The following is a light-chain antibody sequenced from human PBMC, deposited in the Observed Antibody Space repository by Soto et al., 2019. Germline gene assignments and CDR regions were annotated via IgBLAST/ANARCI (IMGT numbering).Light chain of an antibody. CDR3: QQYENLPT. J-gene: IGKJ5*01. CDR2: DAS. CDR1: QNINNY. V-gene: IGKV1-33*01. Sequence: DIHMTQSPSSLSASVGDRVTITCQASQNINNYLNWYQQKPGRAPKLLIYDASNLEAVVPSRFRGSGSGTDFTFTISRLPPEDIATYYCQQYENLPTFGQGTRLEIK.